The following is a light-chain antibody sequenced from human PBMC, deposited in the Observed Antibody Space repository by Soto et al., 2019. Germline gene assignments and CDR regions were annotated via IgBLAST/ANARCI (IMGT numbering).Light chain of an antibody. CDR2: GAS. J-gene: IGKJ5*01. Sequence: EIVMTQSPATLSVSPGERATLSCRASQSVSSNLAWYQQKPGQAPRLLIYGASTRATGIPARFSGSGSGTESTVTISSLQSEDFAVYYCQQYNNWLITFGQGTRLEMK. CDR3: QQYNNWLIT. V-gene: IGKV3-15*01. CDR1: QSVSSN.